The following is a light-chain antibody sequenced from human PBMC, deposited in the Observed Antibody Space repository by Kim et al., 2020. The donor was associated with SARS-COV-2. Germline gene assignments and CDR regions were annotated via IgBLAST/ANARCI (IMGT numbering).Light chain of an antibody. CDR3: QQYNNWPPGT. CDR2: GAS. CDR1: QSVTTN. Sequence: IVMTQSPATLSVSPGERATLSCRASQSVTTNLVWYQQKPGQAPRLLIYGASTRATGIPARFSGSGSGTEFTLTISSLQSEDSAAYYCQQYNNWPPGTFGGGTKVDIK. V-gene: IGKV3-15*01. J-gene: IGKJ4*01.